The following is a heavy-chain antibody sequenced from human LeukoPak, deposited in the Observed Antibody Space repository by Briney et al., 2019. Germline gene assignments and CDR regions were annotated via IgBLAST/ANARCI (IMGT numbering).Heavy chain of an antibody. CDR2: INHSGST. Sequence: SETLSLTCAVYGGSFSGYYWSWIRQPPRKGLEWIGEINHSGSTNYNPSLKSRVTISVDTSKNQFSLKLSSVTAADTAVYYCARARVRTMVRGVTGLDPWGQGTLVTVSS. D-gene: IGHD3-10*01. V-gene: IGHV4-34*01. CDR3: ARARVRTMVRGVTGLDP. J-gene: IGHJ5*02. CDR1: GGSFSGYY.